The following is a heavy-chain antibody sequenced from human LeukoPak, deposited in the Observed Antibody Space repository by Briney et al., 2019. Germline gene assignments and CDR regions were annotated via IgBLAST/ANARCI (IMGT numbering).Heavy chain of an antibody. CDR3: ARAPGADYDFWSGYYIYYYGMDV. V-gene: IGHV1-3*01. J-gene: IGHJ6*02. CDR2: INAGNGNT. CDR1: GYTFTSYA. D-gene: IGHD3-3*01. Sequence: ASVKVSCKASGYTFTSYAMHWVRQAPGQRLEWMEWINAGNGNTKYSQKFRGRVTITRDTSASTAYMELSSLRSEDTAVYYCARAPGADYDFWSGYYIYYYGMDVWGQGTTVTVSS.